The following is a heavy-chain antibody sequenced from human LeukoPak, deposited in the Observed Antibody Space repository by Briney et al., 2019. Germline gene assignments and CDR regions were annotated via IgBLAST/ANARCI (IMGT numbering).Heavy chain of an antibody. CDR3: AREESCSGGSCYPQGWFDP. CDR1: GHTFTSYG. V-gene: IGHV1-18*01. CDR2: ISAYNGNT. J-gene: IGHJ5*02. Sequence: GASVKVSCKASGHTFTSYGISWVRQAPGQGLEWMGWISAYNGNTNYAQKLQGRVTMTTDTSTSTAYMELRSLRSDDTAVYYCAREESCSGGSCYPQGWFDPWGQGTLVTVSS. D-gene: IGHD2-15*01.